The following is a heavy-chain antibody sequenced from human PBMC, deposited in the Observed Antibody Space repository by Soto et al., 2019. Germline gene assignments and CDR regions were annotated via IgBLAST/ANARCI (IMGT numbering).Heavy chain of an antibody. J-gene: IGHJ6*03. D-gene: IGHD3-16*01. CDR3: ARSPRVVGYYYMDV. Sequence: GASVKVSCKASGYTFTSYAMHWVRQAPGQRLEWMGWINAGNGNTKYSQKFQGRVTITRDTSASTAYMELSSLRSEDTAVYYCARSPRVVGYYYMDVWGKGTTVTVSS. CDR1: GYTFTSYA. CDR2: INAGNGNT. V-gene: IGHV1-3*01.